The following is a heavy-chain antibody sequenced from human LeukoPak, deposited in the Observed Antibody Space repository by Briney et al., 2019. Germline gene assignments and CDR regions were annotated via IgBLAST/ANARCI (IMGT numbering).Heavy chain of an antibody. J-gene: IGHJ4*02. Sequence: PSETLSLTCTVSGGSISSSSYYWGWIRQPPGKGLEWIGSIYYSGSTYYNPSLKSRVTISVDTSKNQFSLKLSSVTAADTAVYYCARDGGSGTYYYDSSGSYFDYWGQGTLVTVSS. V-gene: IGHV4-39*07. CDR3: ARDGGSGTYYYDSSGSYFDY. CDR2: IYYSGST. D-gene: IGHD3-22*01. CDR1: GGSISSSSYY.